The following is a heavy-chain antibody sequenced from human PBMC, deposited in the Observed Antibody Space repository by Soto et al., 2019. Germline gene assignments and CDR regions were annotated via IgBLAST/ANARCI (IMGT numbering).Heavy chain of an antibody. CDR2: IRSKAYGGTT. J-gene: IGHJ4*02. CDR3: TRDLEGYGSGSYNDY. Sequence: GGSLRLSCTASGFTFGDYAMSWVRQAPGKGLEWVGFIRSKAYGGTTEYAASVKGRFTISRDDSKSIAYLQMNSLKTEDTAVYYCTRDLEGYGSGSYNDYWGQGTLVTVSS. CDR1: GFTFGDYA. D-gene: IGHD3-10*01. V-gene: IGHV3-49*04.